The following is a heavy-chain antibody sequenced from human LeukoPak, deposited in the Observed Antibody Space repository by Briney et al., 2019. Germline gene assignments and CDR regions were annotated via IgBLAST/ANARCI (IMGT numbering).Heavy chain of an antibody. D-gene: IGHD1-26*01. CDR2: IKGDGSDN. Sequence: ASVKVSCKASGYTFTSYGISWVRQAPGQGLEWVANIKGDGSDNHYVDSVRGRFTISRDNAKNSLYLQMNSLRAEDTAVYYCARDLGYYRADYWGQGTLVTVSS. V-gene: IGHV3-7*04. CDR1: GYTFTSYG. CDR3: ARDLGYYRADY. J-gene: IGHJ4*02.